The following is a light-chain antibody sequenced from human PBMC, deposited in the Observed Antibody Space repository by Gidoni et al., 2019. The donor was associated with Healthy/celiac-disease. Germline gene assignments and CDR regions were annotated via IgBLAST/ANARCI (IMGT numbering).Light chain of an antibody. Sequence: EIVLTQSPATLSLSPGERATLSCRASQSVSSYLAWYQQKPGQAPRLLIYDASNRATGIPARFSGSGSGTDFTLTISSLEPEDFAVYYCQQRSNWLTFXHXTRLEIK. CDR2: DAS. CDR1: QSVSSY. V-gene: IGKV3-11*01. CDR3: QQRSNWLT. J-gene: IGKJ5*01.